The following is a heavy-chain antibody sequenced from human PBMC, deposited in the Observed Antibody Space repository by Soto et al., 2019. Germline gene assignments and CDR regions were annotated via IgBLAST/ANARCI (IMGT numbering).Heavy chain of an antibody. D-gene: IGHD3-3*01. Sequence: GGSLRLSCAASGFTFSSYGMHWVRQAPGKGLEWVAVISYDGSNKYYADSVKGRFTISRDNSKNTLYLQMNSLRAEDTAVYYCAKEIRFLEWLFPYGMDVWGQGTTVTVSS. CDR1: GFTFSSYG. V-gene: IGHV3-30*18. CDR2: ISYDGSNK. J-gene: IGHJ6*02. CDR3: AKEIRFLEWLFPYGMDV.